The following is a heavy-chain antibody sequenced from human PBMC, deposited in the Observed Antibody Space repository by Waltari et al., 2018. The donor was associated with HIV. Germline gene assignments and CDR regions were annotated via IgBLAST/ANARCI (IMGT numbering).Heavy chain of an antibody. Sequence: QVQLVQSGAEVKKPGASVKVSCNVSDYPFTALTLQLVRQAPGKGLEWMGSFDPQHGETIYAEEFQGRVSMTGDTSANTASMELRSLRSGDTAVYYCATDAGDLRFGAFDVWGQGTVVTVSS. J-gene: IGHJ3*01. CDR3: ATDAGDLRFGAFDV. CDR1: DYPFTALT. CDR2: FDPQHGET. V-gene: IGHV1-24*01. D-gene: IGHD3-10*01.